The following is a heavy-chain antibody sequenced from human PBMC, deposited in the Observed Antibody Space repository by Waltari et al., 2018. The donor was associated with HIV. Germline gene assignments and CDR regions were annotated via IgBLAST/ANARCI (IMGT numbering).Heavy chain of an antibody. J-gene: IGHJ6*02. CDR3: AKDIRYSRGDYYYYGMDV. CDR1: GFTFGDFA. CDR2: ISWNSGSI. Sequence: EVQLVESGGGLVQPGRSLRLSCAASGFTFGDFAMHWVRQAPGKGLEWVSIISWNSGSIGDADSGKGGFTISRDNAKNSLYLQMNSLRAEDTALYFCAKDIRYSRGDYYYYGMDVWGQGTTVTVSS. D-gene: IGHD3-9*01. V-gene: IGHV3-9*01.